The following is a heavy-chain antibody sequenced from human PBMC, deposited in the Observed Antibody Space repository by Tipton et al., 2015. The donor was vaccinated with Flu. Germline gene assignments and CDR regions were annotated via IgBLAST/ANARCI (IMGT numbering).Heavy chain of an antibody. CDR1: GDSIGSPYL. Sequence: TLSLTCSVSGDSIGSPYLWGWIRQPPGKGLEWIGNVHQTGSSYYNPSLRSRATIAVDRPKNQFSLRLTSVTAADTAVYYCAKNRPEYGGVGGMDVWGQGTTVIVSS. J-gene: IGHJ6*02. CDR2: VHQTGSS. V-gene: IGHV4-38-2*01. CDR3: AKNRPEYGGVGGMDV. D-gene: IGHD3-16*01.